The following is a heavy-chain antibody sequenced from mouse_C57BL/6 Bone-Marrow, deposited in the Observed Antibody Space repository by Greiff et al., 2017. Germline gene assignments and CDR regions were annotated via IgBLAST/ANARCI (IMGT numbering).Heavy chain of an antibody. V-gene: IGHV5-12*01. J-gene: IGHJ4*01. D-gene: IGHD1-1*01. CDR2: ISNGGGRT. Sequence: EVHLVESGGGLVQPGGSLKLSCAASGFTFSDYYMYWVRQTPEKRLEWVAYISNGGGRTYYPDTVKGRFPISRDNAKNTLYLQMSRLKSEGTGMYYGERHVTTLVAEDCNYSMDYWGQGTSVTVSS. CDR3: ERHVTTLVAEDCNYSMDY. CDR1: GFTFSDYY.